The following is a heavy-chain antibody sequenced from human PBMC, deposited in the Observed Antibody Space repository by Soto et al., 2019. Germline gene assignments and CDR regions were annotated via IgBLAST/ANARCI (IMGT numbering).Heavy chain of an antibody. D-gene: IGHD4-17*01. V-gene: IGHV4-39*01. Sequence: SETLSLTCTVSGVSISSSSYYWGWIRQPPGKGLEWIGSIYYSGSTYYNPSLKSRVTISVDTSKNQFSLKLGSVTAADTAVYYCARPTTVTTGYYYYYMDVWGKGTTVTVSS. CDR3: ARPTTVTTGYYYYYMDV. J-gene: IGHJ6*03. CDR2: IYYSGST. CDR1: GVSISSSSYY.